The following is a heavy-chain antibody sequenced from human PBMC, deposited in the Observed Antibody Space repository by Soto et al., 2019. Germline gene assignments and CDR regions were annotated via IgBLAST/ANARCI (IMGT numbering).Heavy chain of an antibody. D-gene: IGHD1-26*01. Sequence: GSLLLACAASGFTFSSYAMSWVRQAPGKGLEWVSAISGSGGSTYYADSVKGRFTISRDNSKDTLYLQMNSLRAEDTAVYYCAKAGDFYSGSYDYYGMDVWGQGTKVTVYS. CDR1: GFTFSSYA. CDR2: ISGSGGST. J-gene: IGHJ6*02. V-gene: IGHV3-23*01. CDR3: AKAGDFYSGSYDYYGMDV.